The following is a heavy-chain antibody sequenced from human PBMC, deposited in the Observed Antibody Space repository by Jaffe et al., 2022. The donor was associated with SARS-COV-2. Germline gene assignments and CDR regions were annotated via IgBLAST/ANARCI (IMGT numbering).Heavy chain of an antibody. CDR3: ARGGAEFCYSTKCYVAPFDY. J-gene: IGHJ4*02. D-gene: IGHD2-2*01. CDR1: GFSFGDYA. V-gene: IGHV3-49*03. Sequence: EVQVAESGGGLVQPGRSLRLSCTASGFSFGDYAMSWFRQTPGKGLEWVSFIRSKAYGGTTEYAASVKGRLTISRDDSKSIAYLQMNSLKIEDTAVYYCARGGAEFCYSTKCYVAPFDYWGRGTLVTVSS. CDR2: IRSKAYGGTT.